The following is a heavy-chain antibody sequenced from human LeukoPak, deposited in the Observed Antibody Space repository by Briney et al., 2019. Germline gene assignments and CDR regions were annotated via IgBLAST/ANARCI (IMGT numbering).Heavy chain of an antibody. D-gene: IGHD3-3*01. V-gene: IGHV1-69*05. CDR2: IIPIFGTA. J-gene: IGHJ4*02. CDR3: ARGGADYDIWSGHYLGY. CDR1: GGTFSSYA. Sequence: GASVKVSCKASGGTFSSYAISWVRQAPGQGLEWMGGIIPIFGTANYAQKLQGRVTMTTDTSTSTAYMELRSLRSDDTAVYYCARGGADYDIWSGHYLGYWGQGTLVTVSS.